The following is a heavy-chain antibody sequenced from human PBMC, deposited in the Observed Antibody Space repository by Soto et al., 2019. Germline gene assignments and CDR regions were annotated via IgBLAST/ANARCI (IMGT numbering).Heavy chain of an antibody. J-gene: IGHJ4*02. CDR3: TPGPWDQWPRGY. CDR2: IKNKIDGGTR. V-gene: IGHV3-15*01. CDR1: GFTVSDAW. D-gene: IGHD6-19*01. Sequence: SLRLSCGASGFTVSDAWMSWVRQAPGKGLGWVGRIKNKIDGGTRDYAAPVNDRFIISRDDSKNTLFLQMNSLKTEDTAVYYCTPGPWDQWPRGYWSQGTLVTSPQ.